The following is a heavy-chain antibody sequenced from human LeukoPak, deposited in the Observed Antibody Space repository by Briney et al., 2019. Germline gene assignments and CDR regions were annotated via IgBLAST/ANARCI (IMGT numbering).Heavy chain of an antibody. CDR3: ARGDFWSGVDY. CDR1: GCSFTGYY. J-gene: IGHJ4*02. Sequence: VKVSCKASGCSFTGYYMHWWRQAPGQGLAWMGRIIPILGIANDAQKFQGRVTITADKSTSTAYMELSSLRSEDTAVYYCARGDFWSGVDYWGQGTLVTVSS. D-gene: IGHD3-3*01. V-gene: IGHV1-69*04. CDR2: IIPILGIA.